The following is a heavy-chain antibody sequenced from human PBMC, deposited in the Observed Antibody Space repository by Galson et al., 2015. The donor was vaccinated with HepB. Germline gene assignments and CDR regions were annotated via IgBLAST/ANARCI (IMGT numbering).Heavy chain of an antibody. J-gene: IGHJ5*02. CDR3: ARDRRDGRLTRSYNWFDP. D-gene: IGHD1-14*01. CDR1: GFTFSSYG. Sequence: SLRLSCAASGFTFSSYGMHWVRQAPGKGLEWVAVIWYDGSNKYYADSVKGRFTISRDNSKNTLYLQMNSLRAEDTAVYYCARDRRDGRLTRSYNWFDPWGQGTLVTVPS. CDR2: IWYDGSNK. V-gene: IGHV3-33*01.